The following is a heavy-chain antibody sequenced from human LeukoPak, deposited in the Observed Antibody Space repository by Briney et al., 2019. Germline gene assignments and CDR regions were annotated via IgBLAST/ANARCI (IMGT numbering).Heavy chain of an antibody. D-gene: IGHD5-24*01. CDR3: ARAAEMATPVDY. Sequence: GGSLRLSCAASGFTFSNYWMHWVRQAPGKGLVWVSRINSDGSSTSYADSVKGRFTISRDNAKNTLYLQMNSLRAEDTAVYYCARAAEMATPVDYWGQGTLVTVSS. J-gene: IGHJ4*02. CDR2: INSDGSST. V-gene: IGHV3-74*01. CDR1: GFTFSNYW.